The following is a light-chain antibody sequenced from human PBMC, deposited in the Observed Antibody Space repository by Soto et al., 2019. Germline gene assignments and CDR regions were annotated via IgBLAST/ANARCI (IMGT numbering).Light chain of an antibody. V-gene: IGKV2-28*01. CDR1: QSLLHSNGYDS. J-gene: IGKJ1*01. CDR2: LGS. CDR3: MQALQSPPT. Sequence: EIVMTQSPLSLPVTPGEPASISCRSSQSLLHSNGYDSLDWYLQKPGQSPQLLIYLGSNRASGVPASFSGRASGTEFTLKISRVEADDVGVYYCMQALQSPPTFGQGTKVEIK.